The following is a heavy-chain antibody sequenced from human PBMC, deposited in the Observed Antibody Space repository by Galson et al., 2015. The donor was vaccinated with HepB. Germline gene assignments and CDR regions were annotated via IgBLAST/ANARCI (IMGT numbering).Heavy chain of an antibody. CDR1: GFTFSNAW. V-gene: IGHV3-15*01. Sequence: SLRLSCAASGFTFSNAWMSWVRQAPGKGLEWVGRIKSKTDGGTTDYAAPVKGRFTISRDDSKTTLYLQMNSLKIADTALYYCTTNSRGKPPRGYFQYWGQGTLVTVSS. CDR2: IKSKTDGGTT. J-gene: IGHJ1*01. CDR3: TTNSRGKPPRGYFQY. D-gene: IGHD1-26*01.